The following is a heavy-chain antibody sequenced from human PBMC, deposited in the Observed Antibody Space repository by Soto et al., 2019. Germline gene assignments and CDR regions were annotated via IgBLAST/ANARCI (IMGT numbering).Heavy chain of an antibody. CDR2: SHQSGNT. CDR1: GVSISSHDW. Sequence: QVQLQESGPGLVKPSGTLSLTCAVSGVSISSHDWWTWVRQPPGKGLEWIGESHQSGNTNYNSSLESRVTISVDKSKNQFSLKLSSVTVADTAVHYCATRDNSRFYWGQGTLVTVSS. V-gene: IGHV4-4*02. CDR3: ATRDNSRFY. D-gene: IGHD6-13*01. J-gene: IGHJ4*02.